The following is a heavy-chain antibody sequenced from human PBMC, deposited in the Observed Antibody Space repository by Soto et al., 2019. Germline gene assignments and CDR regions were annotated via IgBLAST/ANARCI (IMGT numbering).Heavy chain of an antibody. CDR1: GGSFSGYY. Sequence: SETLSLTCAVYGGSFSGYYWSWIRQPPGKGLEWIGEINHSGSTNYNPSLKSRVTISVDTSKNQFSLKLSSVTAADTAVYYCARESRAATFGVVTNYYFDYWGQGTLVTVSS. D-gene: IGHD3-3*01. CDR3: ARESRAATFGVVTNYYFDY. V-gene: IGHV4-34*01. CDR2: INHSGST. J-gene: IGHJ4*02.